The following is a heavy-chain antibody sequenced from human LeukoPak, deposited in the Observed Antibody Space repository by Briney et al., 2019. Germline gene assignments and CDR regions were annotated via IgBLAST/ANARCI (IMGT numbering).Heavy chain of an antibody. V-gene: IGHV3-23*01. D-gene: IGHD6-25*01. Sequence: GGSLRLSCAASGLTFSNYGMRWVRQAPGKGLEWVSAISGSGSNTYYADSVKGRFTISRDNSKNTLSLQMNNLRDEDTAVYYCAKDLSPAAAWGQGTLVTVSS. CDR3: AKDLSPAAA. CDR2: ISGSGSNT. CDR1: GLTFSNYG. J-gene: IGHJ5*02.